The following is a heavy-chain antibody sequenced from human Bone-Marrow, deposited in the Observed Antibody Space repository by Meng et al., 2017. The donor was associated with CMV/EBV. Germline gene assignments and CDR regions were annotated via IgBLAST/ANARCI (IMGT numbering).Heavy chain of an antibody. CDR3: ARVESSTSCLDY. CDR2: IIPILGIA. J-gene: IGHJ4*02. CDR1: EGTFSSYA. V-gene: IGHV1-69*10. Sequence: SVKVSCKASEGTFSSYAISWVRQAPGQGLEWMGGIIPILGIANYAQKFQGRVTITADKSTSTAYMELSSLRSEDTAVYYCARVESSTSCLDYWGQGTLVTVSS. D-gene: IGHD2-2*01.